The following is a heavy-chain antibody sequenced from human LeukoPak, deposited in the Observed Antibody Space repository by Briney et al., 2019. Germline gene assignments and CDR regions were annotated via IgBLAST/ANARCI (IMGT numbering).Heavy chain of an antibody. D-gene: IGHD3-22*01. CDR2: INHSGST. Sequence: PSETLSLTCAVYGGSFSGYYWGWIRQPPGKGLEWIGEINHSGSTNYNPSLKSRVTISVDTSKNQFSLKLSSVTAADTAVYYCARIDYYDSSGYYYERGGWFDPWGQGTLVTVSS. CDR1: GGSFSGYY. V-gene: IGHV4-34*01. CDR3: ARIDYYDSSGYYYERGGWFDP. J-gene: IGHJ5*02.